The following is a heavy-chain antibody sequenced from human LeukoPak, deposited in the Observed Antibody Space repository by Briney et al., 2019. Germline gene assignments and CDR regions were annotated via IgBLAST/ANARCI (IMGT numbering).Heavy chain of an antibody. CDR2: INHSGST. D-gene: IGHD3-22*01. Sequence: SETLSLICAVYGGSFSGYYWSWIRQPPGKGLEWIGEINHSGSTNYNPSLKSRVTISVDTSKNQFSLKLSSVTAADTAVYYCARLHYYDSSGPDDYWGQGTLVTVSS. J-gene: IGHJ4*02. V-gene: IGHV4-34*01. CDR3: ARLHYYDSSGPDDY. CDR1: GGSFSGYY.